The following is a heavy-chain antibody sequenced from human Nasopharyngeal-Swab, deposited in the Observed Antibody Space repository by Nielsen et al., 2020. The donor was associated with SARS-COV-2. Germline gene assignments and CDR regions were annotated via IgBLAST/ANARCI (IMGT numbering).Heavy chain of an antibody. J-gene: IGHJ4*02. Sequence: ASVKVSCKASGYTFVSYAVNWVRQAPGQGLEWMGWISAYNGNTNYAQKLQGRVTMTTDTSTSTAYMELRSLRSDDTAVYYCASLALCGGDCYYFDYWGQGTLVTVSS. CDR2: ISAYNGNT. D-gene: IGHD2-21*02. CDR3: ASLALCGGDCYYFDY. V-gene: IGHV1-18*01. CDR1: GYTFVSYA.